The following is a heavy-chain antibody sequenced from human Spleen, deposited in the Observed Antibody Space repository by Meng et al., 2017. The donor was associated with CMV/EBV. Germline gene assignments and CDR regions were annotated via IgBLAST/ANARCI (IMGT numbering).Heavy chain of an antibody. V-gene: IGHV3-11*01. J-gene: IGHJ6*02. CDR1: GFTFSDYY. CDR2: ISSSGSSE. Sequence: GESLKISCVVSGFTFSDYYMSWVRQAPGKGLEWISYISSSGSSEDYADSVKGRITISRDNDKNSVYLQINSLRVQDTAVYYCARDWYSSSHRADYYFGMDVWGQGTTVTVSS. D-gene: IGHD6-6*01. CDR3: ARDWYSSSHRADYYFGMDV.